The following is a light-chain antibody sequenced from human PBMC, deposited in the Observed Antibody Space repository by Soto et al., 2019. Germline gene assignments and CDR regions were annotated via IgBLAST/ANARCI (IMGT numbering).Light chain of an antibody. J-gene: IGLJ3*02. V-gene: IGLV1-44*01. CDR2: SNT. Sequence: QTVVTQPPSASGTPGQTVAISCSGSHSKIKSNTVTWYLHLPGTAPKLLIYSNTHRPSGVPDRFSGSKSGTSASLAISGLESEDEAEYYCATWDVSLEVCVFGGGTKLTVL. CDR3: ATWDVSLEVCV. CDR1: HSKIKSNT.